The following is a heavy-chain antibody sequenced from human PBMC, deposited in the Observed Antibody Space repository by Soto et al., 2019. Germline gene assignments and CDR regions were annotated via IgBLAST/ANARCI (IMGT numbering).Heavy chain of an antibody. Sequence: QITLKESGPTLVKPTQTLTLTCTFSGFSLSTSGVGVGWIRQPPGKALEWLALIYWDDDKRYSPSLKSRLTITKDTSKNQVVLTMTNMDPVDTATYYCAHSDLDYCSGGSCYWQWFDPWGQGTLVTVSS. V-gene: IGHV2-5*02. J-gene: IGHJ5*02. CDR3: AHSDLDYCSGGSCYWQWFDP. CDR1: GFSLSTSGVG. D-gene: IGHD2-15*01. CDR2: IYWDDDK.